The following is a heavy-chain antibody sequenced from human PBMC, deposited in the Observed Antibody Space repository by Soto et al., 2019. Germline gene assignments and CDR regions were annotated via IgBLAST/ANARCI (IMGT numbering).Heavy chain of an antibody. J-gene: IGHJ3*02. D-gene: IGHD3-10*01. V-gene: IGHV1-69*04. CDR1: GVTFSSYT. Sequence: SVKVSFKASGVTFSSYTISWVRQAPGQGLEWMGRIIPILGIANYAQKFQGRVTITADKSTSTAYMELSSLRSEDTAVYYCARDPPRITMVRGVIGTFDIWGQGTMVTVSS. CDR3: ARDPPRITMVRGVIGTFDI. CDR2: IIPILGIA.